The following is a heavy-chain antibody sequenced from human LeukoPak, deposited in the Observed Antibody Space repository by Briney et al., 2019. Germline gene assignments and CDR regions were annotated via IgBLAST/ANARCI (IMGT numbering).Heavy chain of an antibody. CDR2: IKSDGIST. CDR1: GFTLTTYS. V-gene: IGHV3-74*01. Sequence: PGGSLRLSCAASGFTLTTYSMHWFRQAPGKGLVWVSRIKSDGISTSYVDSVKGRFTISRDNAKNTLYLQMNSLRAEDTAVYYCARDVDPLDWLDVWGQGTTVTVSS. J-gene: IGHJ6*02. D-gene: IGHD3-9*01. CDR3: ARDVDPLDWLDV.